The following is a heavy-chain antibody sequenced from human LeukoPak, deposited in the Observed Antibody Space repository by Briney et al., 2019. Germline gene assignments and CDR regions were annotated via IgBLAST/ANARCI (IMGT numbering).Heavy chain of an antibody. J-gene: IGHJ5*01. CDR3: ARHFDGKGSFDF. Sequence: GGSLRLSCAASGFNFASRWMHWVRQVRGKGLVWVSRISSDGSETTYADSVKGRFTISRDNVKKIVYLQMRSLRVEDTAVYYCARHFDGKGSFDFWGQGTLVTVSS. D-gene: IGHD4-23*01. CDR2: ISSDGSET. V-gene: IGHV3-74*01. CDR1: GFNFASRW.